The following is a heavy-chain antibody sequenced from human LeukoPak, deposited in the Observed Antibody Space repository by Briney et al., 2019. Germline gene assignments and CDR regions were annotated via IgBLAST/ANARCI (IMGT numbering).Heavy chain of an antibody. Sequence: SVKVSCKASGFTFTSSAVQWVRQARGQRLEWIGWIVVGSGNTNYAQKFQERVTITRDMSTSTAYMELSSLRSEDTAVYYCAREPRGIAARHFDYWGQGTLVTVSS. CDR2: IVVGSGNT. D-gene: IGHD6-6*01. CDR3: AREPRGIAARHFDY. V-gene: IGHV1-58*01. CDR1: GFTFTSSA. J-gene: IGHJ4*02.